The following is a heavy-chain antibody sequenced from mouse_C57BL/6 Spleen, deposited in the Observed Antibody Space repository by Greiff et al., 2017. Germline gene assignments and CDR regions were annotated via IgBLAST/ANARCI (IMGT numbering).Heavy chain of an antibody. V-gene: IGHV1-50*01. CDR3: ARTYYGYDRYFDV. CDR2: IDPSASYT. Sequence: VQLQQPGAELVKPGASVKLSCKASGYTFTSYWLQWVKQRPGQGLEWIGEIDPSASYTNYTQKFKGKATLTVDPSSSTAYMQLSSLTSEDSAVYYCARTYYGYDRYFDVWGTGTTVTVAS. CDR1: GYTFTSYW. J-gene: IGHJ1*03. D-gene: IGHD2-2*01.